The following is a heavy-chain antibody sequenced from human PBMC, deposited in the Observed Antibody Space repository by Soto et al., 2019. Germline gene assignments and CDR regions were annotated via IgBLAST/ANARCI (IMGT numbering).Heavy chain of an antibody. D-gene: IGHD2-15*01. Sequence: SETLSLTCTVSGGSISSSSYYWGWIRQPPGKGLEWIGSIYYSGSTYYNPSLKSRVTISVDTSKNQFSLRLSSVTAADTAVYYCARGQEVVVSLFWEVGELFDYWGQGTLVTVSS. CDR2: IYYSGST. J-gene: IGHJ4*02. CDR3: ARGQEVVVSLFWEVGELFDY. CDR1: GGSISSSSYY. V-gene: IGHV4-39*01.